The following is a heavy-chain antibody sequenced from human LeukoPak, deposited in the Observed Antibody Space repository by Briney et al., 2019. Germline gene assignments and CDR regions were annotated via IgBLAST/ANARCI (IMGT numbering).Heavy chain of an antibody. CDR1: GFTFSDHD. D-gene: IGHD2-2*02. V-gene: IGHV3-13*01. J-gene: IGHJ4*02. CDR3: GKEVPGDIVYLDY. CDR2: IGSAGDT. Sequence: GGSLRLSCAASGFTFSDHDMHWVRQAAGKGLEWVSSIGSAGDTDYPVSVKGRFTISRDNSKNTLYLQMNSLRAEDTAVYYCGKEVPGDIVYLDYWGQGTLVTVSS.